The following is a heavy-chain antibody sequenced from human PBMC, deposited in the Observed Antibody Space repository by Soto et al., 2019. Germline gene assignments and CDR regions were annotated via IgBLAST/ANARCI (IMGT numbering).Heavy chain of an antibody. CDR3: ATLQGHDYGDYANQYYFDY. Sequence: PSETLSLTCAVYGGSFSGYYWSWIRQPPGKGLEWIGEINHSGSTNYNPSLKSRVTISVDTSKNQFSLKLSSVTAADTAVYYCATLQGHDYGDYANQYYFDYWGQGTLVTVSS. J-gene: IGHJ4*02. V-gene: IGHV4-34*01. D-gene: IGHD4-17*01. CDR1: GGSFSGYY. CDR2: INHSGST.